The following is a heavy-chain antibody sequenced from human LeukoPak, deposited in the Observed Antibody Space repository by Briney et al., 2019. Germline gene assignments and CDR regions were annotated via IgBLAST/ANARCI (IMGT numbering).Heavy chain of an antibody. CDR2: ISSSSSTV. V-gene: IGHV3-48*02. Sequence: GGSLRLSCAASGFTFSSYRMNWVRQAPGKGLEWVSYISSSSSTVYYADSVKGRFTISRDNVKNSLYLQMNSLRDEDTAGYYCSTKAVAGTEDWGQGTLLTVSS. CDR1: GFTFSSYR. J-gene: IGHJ4*02. D-gene: IGHD6-19*01. CDR3: STKAVAGTED.